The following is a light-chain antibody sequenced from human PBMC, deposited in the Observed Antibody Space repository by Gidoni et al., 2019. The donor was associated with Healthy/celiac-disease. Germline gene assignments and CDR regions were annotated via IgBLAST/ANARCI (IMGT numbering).Light chain of an antibody. CDR1: QRVSSY. J-gene: IGKJ4*01. CDR3: QQRSNWPLT. Sequence: EIVLTQSPATLSLSPGERATLSCRASQRVSSYLAWYQQKPGQAPRLLIYDAYNRATGIPARFSVSGSWTDFTLTISSLEPEDFAVYYCQQRSNWPLTFGGGTKVEIK. V-gene: IGKV3-11*01. CDR2: DAY.